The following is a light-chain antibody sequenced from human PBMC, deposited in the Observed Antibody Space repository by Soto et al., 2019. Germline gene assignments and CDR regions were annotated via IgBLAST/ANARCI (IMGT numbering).Light chain of an antibody. CDR3: RSYTSSSTGV. CDR2: DVS. CDR1: SSDVGGYNY. J-gene: IGLJ2*01. V-gene: IGLV2-14*01. Sequence: QAALTQPASLSGAPGQSITISCTGTSSDVGGYNYVSWYQQHPGKAPKLMIDDVSNRPSGVSNRFSGSQSGNTASLTISGLQAEEEAEYYCRSYTSSSTGVFGGGTTLPV.